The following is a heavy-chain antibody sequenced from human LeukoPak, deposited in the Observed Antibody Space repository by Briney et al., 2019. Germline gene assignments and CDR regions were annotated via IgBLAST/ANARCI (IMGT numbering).Heavy chain of an antibody. V-gene: IGHV3-33*01. CDR3: ARGRGYDSGTYNYAFSDY. J-gene: IGHJ4*02. CDR2: IGYDGSNK. D-gene: IGHD3-22*01. Sequence: PGGSLRLSCAASRLTFSNYGMHWVRKAPGKGLEWVAVIGYDGSNKYYADSVKGRFTISRDNSKNTLYLQMNSLRAEDTAVYYCARGRGYDSGTYNYAFSDYWGQGTLVTVSS. CDR1: RLTFSNYG.